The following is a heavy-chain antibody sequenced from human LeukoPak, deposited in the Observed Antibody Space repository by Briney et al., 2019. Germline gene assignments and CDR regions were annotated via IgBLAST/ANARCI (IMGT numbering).Heavy chain of an antibody. J-gene: IGHJ4*02. CDR1: GGSITTYY. V-gene: IGHV4-59*01. D-gene: IGHD6-19*01. Sequence: QVQLQESGPGLVKPSETLSLTCTVSGGSITTYYWTWIRQSPGKRLEWLGHFHYSGSTNYNPSLKSRVTLSVDTSKKEFSLKMSSVTAADTAVYYCAAGRQWLVYDSWGQGTLVTVSS. CDR3: AAGRQWLVYDS. CDR2: FHYSGST.